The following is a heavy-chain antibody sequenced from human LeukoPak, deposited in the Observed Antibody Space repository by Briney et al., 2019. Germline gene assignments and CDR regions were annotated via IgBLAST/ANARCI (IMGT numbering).Heavy chain of an antibody. J-gene: IGHJ4*02. D-gene: IGHD1-26*01. V-gene: IGHV3-23*01. CDR1: GFTFDDYG. Sequence: GGSLRLSCAASGFTFDDYGMSWVRQAPGKGLEWVSAISGSGGSTYYADSVKGRFTISRDNSKNTLYLQMNSLRAEDTAVYYCAKLSSWELLWSYFDYWGQGTLVTVSS. CDR2: ISGSGGST. CDR3: AKLSSWELLWSYFDY.